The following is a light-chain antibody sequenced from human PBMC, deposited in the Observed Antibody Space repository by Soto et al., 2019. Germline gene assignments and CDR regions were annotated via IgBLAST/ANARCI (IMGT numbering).Light chain of an antibody. Sequence: QSVLTQPPSASGTPGQRVSISCSGRSSNIGSNYVYWYQQLPGTAPKLLMYTNNQRPSGVSDRFSGSKSGTSASLAISGLRSEDEADYYCATWDDSLSAWVFGGGTKLTVL. CDR2: TNN. J-gene: IGLJ3*02. CDR3: ATWDDSLSAWV. V-gene: IGLV1-47*02. CDR1: SSNIGSNY.